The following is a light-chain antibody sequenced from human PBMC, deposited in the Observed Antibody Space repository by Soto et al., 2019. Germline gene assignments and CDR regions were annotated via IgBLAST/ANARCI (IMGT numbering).Light chain of an antibody. V-gene: IGKV3-20*01. CDR2: GAS. J-gene: IGKJ5*01. CDR1: QSVTSNY. CDR3: HQYGTFPIT. Sequence: EIVLTQSRGTLSLSPGERATLSVMASQSVTSNYLAWYQQKPGQAPRLLISGASSRAAGISDKFSGSGSGTDFTLTISRLEPEDFAVYFCHQYGTFPITFGQGTRLEIK.